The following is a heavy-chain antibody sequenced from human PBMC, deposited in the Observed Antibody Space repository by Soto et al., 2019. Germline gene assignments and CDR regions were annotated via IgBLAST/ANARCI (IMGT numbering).Heavy chain of an antibody. CDR3: AKEPTSTVEGAFDL. CDR2: ISASGGNT. D-gene: IGHD4-17*01. CDR1: GFIFSTFA. V-gene: IGHV3-23*01. Sequence: VQLLESGGGLVQPGGSLRLSCTGSGFIFSTFAMSWVRQAPGKGLEWLSAISASGGNTYYPDCVKGRFTISRDISENTLYLQMSSLGGEDTAVYHCAKEPTSTVEGAFDLWGRGTMVTVSS. J-gene: IGHJ3*01.